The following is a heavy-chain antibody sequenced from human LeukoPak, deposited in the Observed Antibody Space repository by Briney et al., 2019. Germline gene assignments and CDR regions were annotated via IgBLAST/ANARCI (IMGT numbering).Heavy chain of an antibody. D-gene: IGHD3-16*02. J-gene: IGHJ6*03. CDR3: ARDSPRDNIVYYYYMDV. V-gene: IGHV4-4*07. Sequence: PSETPSLNCTVSGASISSSYWSWIRPSAGKGLELIGRIYPSGTTNYNPSLRSRVTISVDKSKNQFSLNLTSVAAADTAIYYCARDSPRDNIVYYYYMDVWGKGTTVTVSS. CDR2: IYPSGTT. CDR1: GASISSSY.